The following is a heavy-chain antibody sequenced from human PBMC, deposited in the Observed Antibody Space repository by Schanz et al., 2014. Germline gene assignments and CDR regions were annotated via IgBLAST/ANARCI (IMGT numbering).Heavy chain of an antibody. CDR3: TTDSRTKLRHFDWLLRFDY. CDR2: IKSKTDGGTT. CDR1: GFTFSNAW. D-gene: IGHD3-9*01. J-gene: IGHJ4*02. V-gene: IGHV3-15*01. Sequence: EVQLLESGGGLVQPGGSLRLSCAASGFTFSNAWMSWVRQAPGKGLEWVGRIKSKTDGGTTDYAAPVKGRFTISRDDSKNTLYLQMNSLKTEDTAVYYCTTDSRTKLRHFDWLLRFDYWGQGTLVTVSS.